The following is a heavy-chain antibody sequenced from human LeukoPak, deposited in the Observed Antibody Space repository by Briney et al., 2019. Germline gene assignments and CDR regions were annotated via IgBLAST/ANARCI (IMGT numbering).Heavy chain of an antibody. CDR2: INPNGGGT. CDR1: GYTFTGYY. J-gene: IGHJ4*02. D-gene: IGHD1-14*01. V-gene: IGHV1-2*02. Sequence: ASVKVSCKASGYTFTGYYIHWVRQAPGQGPEWMGWINPNGGGTNYAQKFQGRVTMTRDTSISTAYMEMSRLRSDDTALYYCAGGITGGDYWGQGTLVTVSS. CDR3: AGGITGGDY.